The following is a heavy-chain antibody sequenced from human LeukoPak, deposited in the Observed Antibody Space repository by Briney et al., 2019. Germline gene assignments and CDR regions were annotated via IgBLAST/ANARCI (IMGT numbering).Heavy chain of an antibody. CDR3: ASNGEMATTSYYYHYGMDV. V-gene: IGHV4-31*03. Sequence: PSETLSLTCTVSGGSISSGGYYWSWIRQHPGKGLEWIGYIYYSGSTYYNPSLKSRVTISVDTSKNQFSLKLSSVTAADTAVYYCASNGEMATTSYYYHYGMDVWGQGTTVTVSS. J-gene: IGHJ6*02. CDR2: IYYSGST. CDR1: GGSISSGGYY. D-gene: IGHD5-24*01.